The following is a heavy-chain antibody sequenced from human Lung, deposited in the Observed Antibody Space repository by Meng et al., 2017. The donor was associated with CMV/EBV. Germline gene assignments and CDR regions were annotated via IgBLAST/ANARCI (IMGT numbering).Heavy chain of an antibody. CDR2: IVSNGTRK. Sequence: GGSLRLSCAASGFTFSNYGMHWVRQAPGKGLEWVTYIVSNGTRKYYADSVRGRFTLSRDNSENTLLLHMNILRPDDTAVYYCATGLVDYWGQGTLVTVSS. V-gene: IGHV3-30*02. D-gene: IGHD3/OR15-3a*01. CDR3: ATGLVDY. J-gene: IGHJ4*02. CDR1: GFTFSNYG.